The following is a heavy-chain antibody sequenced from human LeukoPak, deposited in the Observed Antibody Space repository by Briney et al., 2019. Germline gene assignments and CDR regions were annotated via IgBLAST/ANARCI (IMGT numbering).Heavy chain of an antibody. CDR2: ISAYNGKT. D-gene: IGHD1-26*01. J-gene: IGHJ4*02. CDR3: ARATRVYSGSYF. CDR1: GYTFTSNG. V-gene: IGHV1-18*01. Sequence: GASVKVSCKASGYTFTSNGITWVRQAPGQGLEWMGWISAYNGKTNYAQKLQGRVTMTTDTSTSTAYMELRSLRSDDTAVFYCARATRVYSGSYFWGQGTLVTVSS.